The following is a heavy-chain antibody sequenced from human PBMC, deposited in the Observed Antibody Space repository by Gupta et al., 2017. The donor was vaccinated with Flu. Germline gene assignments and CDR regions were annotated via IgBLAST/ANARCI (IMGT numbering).Heavy chain of an antibody. CDR2: IYPADSDT. V-gene: IGHV5-51*01. J-gene: IGHJ4*02. CDR3: ARPNCVGNCDVPL. D-gene: IGHD2-21*01. CDR1: GYTFPNYW. Sequence: GAEVKKPGESLKISCKGSGYTFPNYWIAWVRQMPGKGLEWMGIIYPADSDTRYSPSFQGQVTISADESVNTAYLQWSSLKSSDTGMYYCARPNCVGNCDVPLWGQGTLVTVSS.